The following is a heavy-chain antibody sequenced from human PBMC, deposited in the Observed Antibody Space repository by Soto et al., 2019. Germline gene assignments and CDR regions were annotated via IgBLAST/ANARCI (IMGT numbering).Heavy chain of an antibody. CDR2: ISYDGSNK. V-gene: IGHV3-30-3*01. CDR3: ATHSGSLFGY. CDR1: GFTFSSYA. J-gene: IGHJ4*02. Sequence: GGSLRLSCAASGFTFSSYAMHWVRQAPGKGLEWVAVISYDGSNKYYADSVKGRFTISRDNSKNTLYLQMNSLRAEDTAVYYCATHSGSLFGYWGQGTLVTVSS. D-gene: IGHD1-26*01.